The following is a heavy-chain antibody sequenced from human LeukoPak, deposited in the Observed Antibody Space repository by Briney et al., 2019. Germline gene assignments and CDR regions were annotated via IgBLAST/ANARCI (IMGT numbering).Heavy chain of an antibody. J-gene: IGHJ3*02. D-gene: IGHD2-15*01. Sequence: PSETLSLTCTVSGGSISSYYWSWIRQPPGKGREWIGYIYYSGSTNYNPSLKSRVTISVDTSKNQFSLKLSSVTAADTAVYYCARDYHCSGGSCYHDAFDIWGQGTMVTVSS. CDR2: IYYSGST. V-gene: IGHV4-59*01. CDR3: ARDYHCSGGSCYHDAFDI. CDR1: GGSISSYY.